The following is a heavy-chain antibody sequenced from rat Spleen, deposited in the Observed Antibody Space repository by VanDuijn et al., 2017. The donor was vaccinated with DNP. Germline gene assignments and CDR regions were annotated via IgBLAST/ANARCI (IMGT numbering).Heavy chain of an antibody. CDR3: ARFGGDY. V-gene: IGHV2-6*01. Sequence: QVQLKESGPGLVQPSQTLSLTCTVPGFSLTSYTVSWVRQPPGKGLEWIAAISSGGSTYYNSALKSRLSISRDTSKSQVFLKMNSLQTEDTAMYFCARFGGDYWGQGVMVTVSS. D-gene: IGHD4-6*01. CDR2: ISSGGST. J-gene: IGHJ2*01. CDR1: GFSLTSYT.